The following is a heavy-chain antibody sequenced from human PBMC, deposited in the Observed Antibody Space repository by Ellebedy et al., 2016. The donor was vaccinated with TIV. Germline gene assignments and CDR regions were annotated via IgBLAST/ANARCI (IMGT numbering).Heavy chain of an antibody. CDR2: MNPNSGNT. D-gene: IGHD6-19*01. J-gene: IGHJ6*02. CDR1: GHTFTSDE. V-gene: IGHV1-8*01. Sequence: AASVKVSCKASGHTFTSDEINWVRQATGQGLEWMGWMNPNSGNTGYAQKFQGRVTMTRNTSISTAYMELSSLRSEDTAVYYCARGREEVAGIYGMDVWGQGTTVTVSS. CDR3: ARGREEVAGIYGMDV.